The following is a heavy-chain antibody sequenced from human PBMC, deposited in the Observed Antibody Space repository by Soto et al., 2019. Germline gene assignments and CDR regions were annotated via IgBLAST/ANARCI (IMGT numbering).Heavy chain of an antibody. J-gene: IGHJ4*02. CDR2: IDPSDSYT. Sequence: EALKLSCTGSRCLVTPYWISCLRQLTGKGLEWMGRIDPSDSYTNYSPSFQGHVTFSADKSISTAYLQVDSLRADDTAVYYCARDRLRYFDWLWNFDYWGQGALVNVSA. CDR1: RCLVTPYW. CDR3: ARDRLRYFDWLWNFDY. D-gene: IGHD3-9*01. V-gene: IGHV5-10-1*01.